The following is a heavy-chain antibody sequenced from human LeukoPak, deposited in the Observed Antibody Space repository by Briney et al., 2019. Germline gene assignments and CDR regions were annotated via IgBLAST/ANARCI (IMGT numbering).Heavy chain of an antibody. J-gene: IGHJ4*02. V-gene: IGHV4-34*01. CDR2: INHSGST. Sequence: SETLSLTCAVYGGSFSGYYWSWIHQPPGKGLEWIGEINHSGSTNYNPSLKSRVTISVDTSKNQFSLKLSSVTAADTAVYYCARDGRQVVPAASTVDYWGQGTLVTVSS. CDR3: ARDGRQVVPAASTVDY. D-gene: IGHD2-2*01. CDR1: GGSFSGYY.